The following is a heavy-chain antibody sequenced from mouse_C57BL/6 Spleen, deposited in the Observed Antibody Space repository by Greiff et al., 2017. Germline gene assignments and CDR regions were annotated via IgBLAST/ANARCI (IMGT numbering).Heavy chain of an antibody. J-gene: IGHJ1*03. CDR1: GYTFTDYY. CDR3: SRYGYGSSYVWYFDV. V-gene: IGHV1-26*01. D-gene: IGHD1-1*01. CDR2: INPNNGGT. Sequence: EVQLQQSGPELVKPGASVKISCKASGYTFTDYYMHWVKQSHGKSLEWIGDINPNNGGTSYNQKFKGKATLTVDNSSSTAYMELRSLTSEDSAVYYCSRYGYGSSYVWYFDVWGTGTTVTVSS.